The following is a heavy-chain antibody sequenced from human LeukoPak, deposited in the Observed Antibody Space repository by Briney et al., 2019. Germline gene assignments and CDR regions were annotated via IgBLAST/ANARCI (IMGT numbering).Heavy chain of an antibody. CDR3: ARDRGSGDSFDL. CDR1: GFTFSSYA. D-gene: IGHD6-19*01. Sequence: GRSLRLFCAASGFTFSSYAMHWVRQAPGKGLEWVAVIWFDGSNKYYVDSVKGRFSISRDNSKNTLYLQMNSLRAEDTAVYYCARDRGSGDSFDLWGQGTVVTVSS. J-gene: IGHJ3*01. CDR2: IWFDGSNK. V-gene: IGHV3-33*08.